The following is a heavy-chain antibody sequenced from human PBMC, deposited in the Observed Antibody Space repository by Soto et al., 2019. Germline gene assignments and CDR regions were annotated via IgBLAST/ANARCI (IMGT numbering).Heavy chain of an antibody. CDR1: GGSISSGGYS. V-gene: IGHV4-30-2*01. Sequence: SETLSLTCAVSGGSISSGGYSWSWIRQPPGKGLEWIGYIYHSGSTYYNPSSEGHVTISVDKSISTAYLQWSSLKASDTAIYYCATSPFPTPSFGMDVWGQGTTVTVSS. D-gene: IGHD2-2*01. J-gene: IGHJ6*02. CDR3: ATSPFPTPSFGMDV. CDR2: IYHSGST.